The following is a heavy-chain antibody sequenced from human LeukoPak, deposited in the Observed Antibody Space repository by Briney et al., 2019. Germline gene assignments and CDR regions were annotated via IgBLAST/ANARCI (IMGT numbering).Heavy chain of an antibody. Sequence: GGSLRLSCAASGFTFSSYAMHWVRQAPGKGLEWVAVISYDGSNKYYADSVKGRFTISRDNSKNTLYLQMNSLRAEDTAVYYCARGGPSIAAAGSDYWGQGTLVTVSS. V-gene: IGHV3-30-3*01. CDR1: GFTFSSYA. J-gene: IGHJ4*02. CDR3: ARGGPSIAAAGSDY. CDR2: ISYDGSNK. D-gene: IGHD6-13*01.